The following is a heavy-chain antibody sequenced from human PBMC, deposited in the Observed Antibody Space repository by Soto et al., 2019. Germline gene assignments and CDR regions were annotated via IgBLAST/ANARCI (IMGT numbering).Heavy chain of an antibody. D-gene: IGHD3-22*01. Sequence: QVQLQESGPGLVKPSQTLSLTCTVSGASISGGGYYWTWIRQPPGKGLEWIGSIYYTVNTYSNPSLESGLSISVDPPNNQFALRLTSVTAPDTAIYYCARATYDSSTYYLDYWGQGTLVTVSS. J-gene: IGHJ4*02. CDR3: ARATYDSSTYYLDY. CDR1: GASISGGGYY. V-gene: IGHV4-30-4*01. CDR2: IYYTVNT.